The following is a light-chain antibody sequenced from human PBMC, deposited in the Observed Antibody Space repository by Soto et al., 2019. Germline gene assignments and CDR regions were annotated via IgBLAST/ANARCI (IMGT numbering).Light chain of an antibody. CDR1: SSDVGGYNL. CDR3: CSYAAGSTPVL. V-gene: IGLV2-23*01. Sequence: SALTQPASVSGSPGQSITIPCTGTSSDVGGYNLVSWFQQHPGKAPKLLIYEGTKRPSGVSNRFAGSKSGNTASLTISGLQAEDEADYYCCSYAAGSTPVLFGGGTKLTVL. J-gene: IGLJ2*01. CDR2: EGT.